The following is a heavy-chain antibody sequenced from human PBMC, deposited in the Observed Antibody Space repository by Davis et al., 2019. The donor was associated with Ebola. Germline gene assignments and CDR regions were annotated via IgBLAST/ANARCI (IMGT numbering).Heavy chain of an antibody. V-gene: IGHV4-59*08. Sequence: PSETLSLTCTVSGASMTSYYWNWIRQAPGKGLEWIGYVFYTGSTNYNPSLKSRVTISVDTSMNQFSLKLTSVTAADTAVYYCARQITYDDSSDYPIGDFDLWGRGTLVTVSS. J-gene: IGHJ2*01. CDR3: ARQITYDDSSDYPIGDFDL. D-gene: IGHD3-22*01. CDR2: VFYTGST. CDR1: GASMTSYY.